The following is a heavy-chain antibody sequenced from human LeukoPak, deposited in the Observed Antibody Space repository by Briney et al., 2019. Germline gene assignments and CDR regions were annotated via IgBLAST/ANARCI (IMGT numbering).Heavy chain of an antibody. CDR3: ARLSGDSYGYYYYYMDV. Sequence: SETLSLTCTVSGGSMSSGSYYWSWIRQPAGKALEWIGRISTTGSTNYNPSLKSRVTISVDTSKNQFSLKLSSVTAADTAVYYCARLSGDSYGYYYYYMDVWGKGTTVTISS. V-gene: IGHV4-61*02. J-gene: IGHJ6*03. CDR1: GGSMSSGSYY. CDR2: ISTTGST. D-gene: IGHD7-27*01.